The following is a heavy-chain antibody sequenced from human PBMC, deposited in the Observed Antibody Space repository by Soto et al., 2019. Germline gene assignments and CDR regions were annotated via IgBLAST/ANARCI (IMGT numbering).Heavy chain of an antibody. CDR1: GVSISSYY. CDR3: ARVAVAVAGSGYFDY. CDR2: IYYSGST. J-gene: IGHJ4*02. V-gene: IGHV4-59*01. D-gene: IGHD6-19*01. Sequence: SDTLSLTCTVSGVSISSYYWSWIRQPPGKGLEWIGYIYYSGSTNYNPSLKSRVTISVDTSKNQFSLKLSSVTAADTAVYYCARVAVAVAGSGYFDYWGQGTLVSVSS.